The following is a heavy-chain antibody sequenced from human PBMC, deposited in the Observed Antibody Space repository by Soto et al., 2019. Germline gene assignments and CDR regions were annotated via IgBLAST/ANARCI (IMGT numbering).Heavy chain of an antibody. V-gene: IGHV4-59*08. CDR1: GGSISSYY. CDR3: ARLGGSYAVPHFDY. D-gene: IGHD1-26*01. Sequence: SETLSLTCTVSGGSISSYYWSWIRQPPGRGLEWIGYIYYSATTNYNPSLKSRVTISVDTSKNQFSLKLSSVTAADTAVYYCARLGGSYAVPHFDYWGQGTLVTVSS. CDR2: IYYSATT. J-gene: IGHJ4*02.